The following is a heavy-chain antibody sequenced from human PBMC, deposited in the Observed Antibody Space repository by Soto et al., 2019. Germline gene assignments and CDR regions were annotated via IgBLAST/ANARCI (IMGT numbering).Heavy chain of an antibody. CDR2: IGAYNGNT. J-gene: IGHJ4*02. CDR3: ARAEYCSCASCYSSRYFDY. CDR1: GYTFTSYG. V-gene: IGHV1-18*01. D-gene: IGHD2-15*01. Sequence: QVQLVQSGAEVKKPGASEKVSCKASGYTFTSYGISWVRQAPGQGLEWMGWIGAYNGNTNYAQKLQGRVTMTTDTSTSTAYMELRSLRSEDTAVYYCARAEYCSCASCYSSRYFDYWGQGTLVTVSS.